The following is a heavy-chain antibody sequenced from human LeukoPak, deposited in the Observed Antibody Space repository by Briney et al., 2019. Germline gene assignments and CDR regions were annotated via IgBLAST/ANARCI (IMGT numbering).Heavy chain of an antibody. CDR3: GKTDIYFNPIDY. J-gene: IGHJ4*02. V-gene: IGHV4-4*02. Sequence: SGTLSLTCAVSGVSISTSEWWIWVRQPPGQGLEWIGEIHRDGRTRYNSSLTSRVTMSMDYSKNQFSLNVRFVTAADTAIYYCGKTDIYFNPIDYWGPGSLVTVSS. D-gene: IGHD3-9*01. CDR2: IHRDGRT. CDR1: GVSISTSEW.